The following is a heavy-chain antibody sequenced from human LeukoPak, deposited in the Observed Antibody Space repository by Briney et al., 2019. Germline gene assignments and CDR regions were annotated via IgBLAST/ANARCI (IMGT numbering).Heavy chain of an antibody. V-gene: IGHV3-23*01. CDR3: ARGQEYYYDSSAYSKFDY. J-gene: IGHJ4*02. Sequence: GGSLRLSCAASGFTFSSYTMNWVRQALGQGLEWVSTISDPHSGSQTHYADSVKGRFTISRDNSKNTLFLQMNSLRAEDTALYYYARGQEYYYDSSAYSKFDYWGQGTLVTVSS. CDR2: ISDPHSGSQT. CDR1: GFTFSSYT. D-gene: IGHD3-22*01.